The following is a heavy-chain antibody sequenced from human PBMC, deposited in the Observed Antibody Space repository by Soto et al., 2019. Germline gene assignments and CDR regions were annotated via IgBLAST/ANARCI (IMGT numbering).Heavy chain of an antibody. CDR3: ARIRPKTVTTYEWFDP. V-gene: IGHV2-26*01. CDR2: IFSSDEK. J-gene: IGHJ5*02. CDR1: GSSLSDPRLG. D-gene: IGHD4-17*01. Sequence: QVTLKESGPVLVKPTETLTLTCTVSGSSLSDPRLGVSWIRQPPGEALEWLANIFSSDEKSYSTSLKNRLTISKDTSKSQVVLTITNMDPVDTATYYCARIRPKTVTTYEWFDPWGQGTLVTVSS.